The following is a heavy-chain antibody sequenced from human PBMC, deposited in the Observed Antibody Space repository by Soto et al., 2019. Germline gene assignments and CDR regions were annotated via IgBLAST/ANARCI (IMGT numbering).Heavy chain of an antibody. D-gene: IGHD1-7*01. V-gene: IGHV1-2*04. J-gene: IGHJ6*03. CDR1: GYTFTGYY. Sequence: GASVKVSCKASGYTFTGYYMHWVRQAPGQGLEWMGWINPNSGGTNYAQKFQGWVTMTRDTSISTAYMELSRLRSDDTAVYYCARGDTLNWNLKYYYYMDVWGKGTTVTVSS. CDR3: ARGDTLNWNLKYYYYMDV. CDR2: INPNSGGT.